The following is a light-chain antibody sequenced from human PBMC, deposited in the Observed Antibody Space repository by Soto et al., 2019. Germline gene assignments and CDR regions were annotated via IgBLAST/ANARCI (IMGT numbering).Light chain of an antibody. CDR1: QNIRSS. CDR3: QQYNSYSSWT. CDR2: DAS. J-gene: IGKJ1*01. V-gene: IGKV3-15*01. Sequence: VRTKYPASLSASPGERVTLSCRASQNIRSSLAWYQQRPGQAPRLLIYDASTRATGIPPRFSGSGSGTEFTLTISSLQTDDFATYYCQQYNSYSSWTFCQVSKV.